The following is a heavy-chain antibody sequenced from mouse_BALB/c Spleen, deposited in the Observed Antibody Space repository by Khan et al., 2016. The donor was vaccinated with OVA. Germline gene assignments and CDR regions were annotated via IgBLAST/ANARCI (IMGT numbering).Heavy chain of an antibody. D-gene: IGHD2-2*01. Sequence: LVESGPELKKPGETVRISCKASGYTFTTAGMQWVQKMPGKGLKWIGWINTHSGVPKYAEDFKGRFAFSLETSASTAYLQITNLKNEDTATYFCASGYGYGWYFDVWGAGTTVTVSS. J-gene: IGHJ1*01. CDR1: GYTFTTAG. CDR2: INTHSGVP. CDR3: ASGYGYGWYFDV. V-gene: IGHV9-4*02.